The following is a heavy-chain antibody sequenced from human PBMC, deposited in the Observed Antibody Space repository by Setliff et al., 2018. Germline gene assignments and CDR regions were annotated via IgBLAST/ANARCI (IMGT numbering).Heavy chain of an antibody. J-gene: IGHJ6*02. D-gene: IGHD3-3*01. V-gene: IGHV4-59*01. CDR1: GVSISSYY. Sequence: SETLSLTCNVSGVSISSYYWSWIRQPPGKGLESIGYIQKSGGTNYNLALKSRVTISVDTSTNQFSLKLRSVTAADTAVYYCARLSWNGLRYYGLDVWGQGTTVTVSS. CDR2: IQKSGGT. CDR3: ARLSWNGLRYYGLDV.